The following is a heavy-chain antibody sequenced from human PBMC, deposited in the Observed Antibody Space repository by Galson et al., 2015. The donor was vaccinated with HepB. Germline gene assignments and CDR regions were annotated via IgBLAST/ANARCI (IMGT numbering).Heavy chain of an antibody. V-gene: IGHV1-69*04. CDR2: IIPIHGIA. CDR1: GGTFGSYT. J-gene: IGHJ4*02. Sequence: SVKVSCKASGGTFGSYTISWVRQAPGQGLEWMGRIIPIHGIANYAQKFQGRVTITADKSTSTAYMELSSLRSEDTAVYYCAREVTATVTTGFDYWGQGTLVTVSS. D-gene: IGHD4-17*01. CDR3: AREVTATVTTGFDY.